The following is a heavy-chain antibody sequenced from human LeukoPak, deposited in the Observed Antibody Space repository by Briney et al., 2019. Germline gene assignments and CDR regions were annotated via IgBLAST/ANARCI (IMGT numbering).Heavy chain of an antibody. D-gene: IGHD3-9*01. Sequence: SETLSLTCTVSGGSISSYYWSWIRQPPGKGLEWIGYIYYSGSTNYNPSLKSRVTISVDTSKNQFSLKLSSVTAADMAVYYCARGIRYFDPYYYYYYYMDVWGKGTTVTISS. CDR3: ARGIRYFDPYYYYYYYMDV. J-gene: IGHJ6*03. CDR1: GGSISSYY. CDR2: IYYSGST. V-gene: IGHV4-59*01.